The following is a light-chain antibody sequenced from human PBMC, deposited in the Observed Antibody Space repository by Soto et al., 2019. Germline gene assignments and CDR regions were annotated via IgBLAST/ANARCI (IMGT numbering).Light chain of an antibody. J-gene: IGKJ1*01. CDR3: QHYNVYSGT. V-gene: IGKV1-5*01. Sequence: DIPMTQSPSTLSASAGDRVTITCRASQSISTSLAWYQQKPGKAPRLLIYDASSLESGVPSRFSGSGSGTEFTLTITSLQPDDFATYYCQHYNVYSGTFGQGTKVEIK. CDR1: QSISTS. CDR2: DAS.